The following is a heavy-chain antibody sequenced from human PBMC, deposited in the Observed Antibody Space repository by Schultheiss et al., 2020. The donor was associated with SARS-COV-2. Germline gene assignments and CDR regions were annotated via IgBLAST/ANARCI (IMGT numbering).Heavy chain of an antibody. D-gene: IGHD6-6*01. CDR3: ARYEQVGRVNWFDP. V-gene: IGHV4-59*10. CDR2: IYTSGST. Sequence: SETLSLTCAVYGGSFSGYYWSWIRQPPGKGLEWIGRIYTSGSTNYNPSLKSRVTISVDTSKNQFSLKLSSVTAADTAVYYCARYEQVGRVNWFDPWGQGNLVTVSS. CDR1: GGSFSGYY. J-gene: IGHJ5*02.